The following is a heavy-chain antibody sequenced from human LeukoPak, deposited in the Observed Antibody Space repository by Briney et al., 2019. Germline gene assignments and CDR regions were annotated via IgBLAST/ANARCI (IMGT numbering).Heavy chain of an antibody. CDR1: GGSISSGGYS. Sequence: SQTLSLTCAVSGGSISSGGYSWSWIRQPPGEGLEWIGYIYHSGSTYYNPSLKSRVTISVDRSKNQFSLKLSSVTAADTAVYYCASNYGGNSSDYWGQGTLVTVSS. J-gene: IGHJ4*02. D-gene: IGHD4-23*01. CDR3: ASNYGGNSSDY. CDR2: IYHSGST. V-gene: IGHV4-30-2*01.